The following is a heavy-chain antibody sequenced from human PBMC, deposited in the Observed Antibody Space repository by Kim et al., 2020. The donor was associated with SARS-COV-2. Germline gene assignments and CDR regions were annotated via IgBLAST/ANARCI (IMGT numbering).Heavy chain of an antibody. V-gene: IGHV4-34*01. D-gene: IGHD1-26*01. Sequence: PSLTSRVTISVDTSKNQISLKLSSVTAADTAVYYCARVGLIVGATRAFDIWGQGTMVTVSS. CDR3: ARVGLIVGATRAFDI. J-gene: IGHJ3*02.